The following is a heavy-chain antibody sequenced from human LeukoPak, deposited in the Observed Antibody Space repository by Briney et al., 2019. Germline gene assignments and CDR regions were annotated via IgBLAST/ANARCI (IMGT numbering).Heavy chain of an antibody. J-gene: IGHJ4*02. Sequence: PGRSLRLSCAASGFTFSSYAMHWVRQAPGKGLEWVAVISYDGSNKYYADSVKGRFTISRDNSKNTLYLQMNSLRAEDTAVYYCARGEVPIYDYVWGSYRLDYWGQGTLVTVSS. CDR3: ARGEVPIYDYVWGSYRLDY. CDR1: GFTFSSYA. D-gene: IGHD3-16*02. CDR2: ISYDGSNK. V-gene: IGHV3-30-3*01.